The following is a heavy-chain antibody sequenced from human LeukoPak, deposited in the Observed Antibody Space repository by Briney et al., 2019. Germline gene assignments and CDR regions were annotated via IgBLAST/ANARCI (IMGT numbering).Heavy chain of an antibody. CDR3: ARGAWYRTEWEIPDFDY. D-gene: IGHD1-26*01. CDR1: TLTFSSYE. CDR2: ISSGGSTI. V-gene: IGHV3-48*03. Sequence: GGSLRLSCAVSTLTFSSYEMNGVRQAPGKGRGWVSYISSGGSTIYYAASVRGRFTISRDNANNSLYLQMHSLRAEDAAVYYCARGAWYRTEWEIPDFDYWGQGTLVTVSS. J-gene: IGHJ4*02.